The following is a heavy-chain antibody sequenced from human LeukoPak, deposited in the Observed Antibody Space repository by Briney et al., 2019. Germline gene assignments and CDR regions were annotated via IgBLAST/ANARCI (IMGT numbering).Heavy chain of an antibody. V-gene: IGHV3-7*01. J-gene: IGHJ4*02. Sequence: GGSLRLSCVASGFTFSNYWMSWVRQAPGEGLEWVANMKEDGRQKYYVDSVKGRFTISRDNARNSVFLQMNSLRVEDTAVYYCARVGWFGELNGDYWGQGTLVTVSS. CDR2: MKEDGRQK. CDR3: ARVGWFGELNGDY. D-gene: IGHD3-10*01. CDR1: GFTFSNYW.